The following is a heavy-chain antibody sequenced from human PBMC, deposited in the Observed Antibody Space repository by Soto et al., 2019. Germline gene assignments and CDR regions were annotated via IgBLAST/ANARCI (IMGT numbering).Heavy chain of an antibody. J-gene: IGHJ5*02. V-gene: IGHV1-8*01. Sequence: ASVKVSCKASGYTFTSYDINWVRQATGQGLEWMGWMNPNSGNTGYAQKFQGRVTMTRNTSISTAYMELSSLRSEDTAVYYCARGRQLELRWTEDWFDPWGQGTLVTVSS. CDR1: GYTFTSYD. CDR2: MNPNSGNT. CDR3: ARGRQLELRWTEDWFDP. D-gene: IGHD1-7*01.